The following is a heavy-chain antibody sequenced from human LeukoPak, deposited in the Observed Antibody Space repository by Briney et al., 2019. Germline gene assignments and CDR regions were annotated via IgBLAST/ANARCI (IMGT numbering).Heavy chain of an antibody. J-gene: IGHJ4*02. CDR3: ARHSGMYYLDY. CDR2: IYYSGST. V-gene: IGHV4-59*08. Sequence: SETLSLTCTVSGGSISGYYWSWVRQPPGKGLEWIGYIYYSGSTNYNPSLKSRVTISVDTSKNQFSLKLSSVTAADTAVYYCARHSGMYYLDYCGQGTLVTVSS. D-gene: IGHD1-26*01. CDR1: GGSISGYY.